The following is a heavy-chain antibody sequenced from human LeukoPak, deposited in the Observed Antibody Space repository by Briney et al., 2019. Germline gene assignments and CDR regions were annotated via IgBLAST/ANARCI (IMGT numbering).Heavy chain of an antibody. Sequence: SETLSLTCTVSGGSISSYYWSWIRQPPGKGLEWIGYIYYSGSTNYNPSLKSRVTISVDTSKNQFSLKLSSVTAADTAVYYCARDLVGGFWSGYYIGETYMDVWGKGTTVTVSS. D-gene: IGHD3-3*01. J-gene: IGHJ6*03. CDR3: ARDLVGGFWSGYYIGETYMDV. V-gene: IGHV4-59*12. CDR2: IYYSGST. CDR1: GGSISSYY.